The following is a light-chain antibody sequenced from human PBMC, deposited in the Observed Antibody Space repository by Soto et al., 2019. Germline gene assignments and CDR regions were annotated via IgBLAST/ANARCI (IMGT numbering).Light chain of an antibody. Sequence: ETVLTQSPGTLSLSPGETATLSCRASQRVSANYLAWYQHKPGQAPRLLIYDASTRATGTPDRFSGTGSGTDFTLRIRRLEPEDVALYYCQQYGDSRQVTFGGGTKVEIK. CDR3: QQYGDSRQVT. V-gene: IGKV3-20*01. CDR2: DAS. CDR1: QRVSANY. J-gene: IGKJ4*01.